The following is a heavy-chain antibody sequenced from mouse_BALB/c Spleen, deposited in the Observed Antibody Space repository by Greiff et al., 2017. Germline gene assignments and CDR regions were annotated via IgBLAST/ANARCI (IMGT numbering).Heavy chain of an antibody. CDR2: ISDGGSYT. CDR3: ARDPYRYDGGYAMDY. J-gene: IGHJ4*01. V-gene: IGHV5-4*02. CDR1: GFTFSDYY. Sequence: EVHLVESGGGLVKPGGSLKLSCAASGFTFSDYYMYWVRQTPEKRLEWVATISDGGSYTYYPDSVKGRFTISRDNAKNNLYLQMSSLKSEDTAMYYCARDPYRYDGGYAMDYWGQGTSVTVSS. D-gene: IGHD2-14*01.